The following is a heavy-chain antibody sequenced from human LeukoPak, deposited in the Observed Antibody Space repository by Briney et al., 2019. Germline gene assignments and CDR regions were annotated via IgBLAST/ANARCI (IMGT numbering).Heavy chain of an antibody. CDR3: ARKASDAFDI. J-gene: IGHJ3*02. CDR2: FDPEDGET. CDR1: GYTLTELS. V-gene: IGHV1-24*01. Sequence: ASVKVSCKVSGYTLTELSMHWVRQAPGKGLEWMGGFDPEDGETIYAQKFQGRVTITTDESTSTAYMELSSLRSEDTAVYYCARKASDAFDIWGQGTMVTVSS.